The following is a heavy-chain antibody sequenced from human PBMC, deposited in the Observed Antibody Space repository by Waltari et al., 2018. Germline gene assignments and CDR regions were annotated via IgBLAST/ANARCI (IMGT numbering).Heavy chain of an antibody. Sequence: QVQLQESGPGLVKPSETLSLTCPVPGDSFNIYYWKWIRQPPGKGLEWIGYIYPSGNTNYNPSLESRVTISVDTSKSQFSLNLTSVTSADTAVYFCARDSVRATLTGARFDLWGQGTLVTVSS. J-gene: IGHJ4*02. CDR1: GDSFNIYY. CDR2: IYPSGNT. CDR3: ARDSVRATLTGARFDL. V-gene: IGHV4-59*01.